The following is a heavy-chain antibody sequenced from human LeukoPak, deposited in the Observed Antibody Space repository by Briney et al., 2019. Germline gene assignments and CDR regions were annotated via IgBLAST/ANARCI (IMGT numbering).Heavy chain of an antibody. CDR3: ARGAGAYKHYAMDV. D-gene: IGHD6-19*01. J-gene: IGHJ6*02. CDR1: GFTVSNND. V-gene: IGHV3-66*01. Sequence: GGSLRLSCAASGFTVSNNDMNWVRQAPGKGLEWVSGIYIGGRTISVDSVRGRFTIFRDNSKNTLYLQMNSLRAEDTALYYCARGAGAYKHYAMDVWGQGTTVAVSS. CDR2: IYIGGRT.